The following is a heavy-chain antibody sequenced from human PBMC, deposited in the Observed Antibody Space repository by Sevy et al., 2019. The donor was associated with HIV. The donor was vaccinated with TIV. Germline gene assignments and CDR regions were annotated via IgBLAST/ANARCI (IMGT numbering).Heavy chain of an antibody. CDR1: GFTFSSYD. D-gene: IGHD2-2*01. V-gene: IGHV3-13*01. CDR2: IGTAGDT. J-gene: IGHJ6*02. CDR3: ARGGYCSSTSCYSGVVYYYYGMDV. Sequence: GSLRLSCAASGFTFSSYDMHWVRQATGKGLEWVSAIGTAGDTYYPGSVKGRFTISRENAKNSLYLQMNSLRAGDTAVYYCARGGYCSSTSCYSGVVYYYYGMDVWGQGTTVTVSS.